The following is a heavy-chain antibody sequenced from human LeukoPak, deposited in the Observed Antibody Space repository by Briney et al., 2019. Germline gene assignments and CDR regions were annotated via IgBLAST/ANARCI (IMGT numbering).Heavy chain of an antibody. CDR3: ARQVGYSSGWYFDY. Sequence: GGSLQISCKGSGYFFTSYWIGWVRQQPGKGLEGMGIIYPSGSDTRYSASFQGQVTISADKSISTAYLQWSSLKASDTAMYYCARQVGYSSGWYFDYWGQGTLVTVSS. CDR1: GYFFTSYW. V-gene: IGHV5-51*01. D-gene: IGHD6-19*01. J-gene: IGHJ4*02. CDR2: IYPSGSDT.